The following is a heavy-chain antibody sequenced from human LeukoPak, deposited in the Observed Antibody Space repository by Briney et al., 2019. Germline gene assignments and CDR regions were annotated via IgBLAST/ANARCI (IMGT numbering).Heavy chain of an antibody. D-gene: IGHD3-22*01. CDR2: ISYSGST. J-gene: IGHJ3*02. CDR3: PRTNNNDTSGLYGLYAFFI. CDR1: ADSISNYY. Sequence: ASETLSLTCTVSADSISNYYWSWIRQPPGKGLEWIGYISYSGSTNYNPSLKSRVTISVDTSKNQFSLMLSSVTAADTAVYWCPRTNNNDTSGLYGLYAFFIWGQGTVVTVSS. V-gene: IGHV4-59*08.